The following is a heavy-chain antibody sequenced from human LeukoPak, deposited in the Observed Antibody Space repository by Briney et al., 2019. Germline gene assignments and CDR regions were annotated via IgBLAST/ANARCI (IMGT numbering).Heavy chain of an antibody. CDR3: PRHGGGPRFDY. D-gene: IGHD3-10*01. V-gene: IGHV4-59*08. CDR1: GGSISSYY. CDR2: IYYSGST. J-gene: IGHJ4*02. Sequence: SETLSLTCTVSGGSISSYYWSWIRQPPGKGLEWGGYIYYSGSTNYNPSLKSRVPISVDTSKNQFSLKLSSVTAADTAVYYCPRHGGGPRFDYWGQGTLVTVSS.